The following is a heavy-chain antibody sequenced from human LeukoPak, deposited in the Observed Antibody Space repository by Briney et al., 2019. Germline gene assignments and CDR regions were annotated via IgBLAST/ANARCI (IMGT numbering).Heavy chain of an antibody. Sequence: QSGGSLRLSCAASGFTFSSYWMHWVRQAPGKGLVWVSRINSVGSRTTYADSVKGRFTISRDNSKNSLYLQMNSLRIEDTALYYCAKEMVVSAALDYWGQGTLVTVSS. CDR3: AKEMVVSAALDY. J-gene: IGHJ4*02. V-gene: IGHV3-74*01. CDR1: GFTFSSYW. CDR2: INSVGSRT. D-gene: IGHD2-15*01.